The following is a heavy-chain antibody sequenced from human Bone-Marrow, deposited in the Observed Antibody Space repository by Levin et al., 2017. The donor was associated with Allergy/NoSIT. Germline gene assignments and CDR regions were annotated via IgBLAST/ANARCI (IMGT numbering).Heavy chain of an antibody. V-gene: IGHV3-53*01. D-gene: IGHD1-26*01. Sequence: GESLKISCVASGIIVTTKYMSWVRQAPGKGLEWVSVIYSGGSTIYADSVKGRFTIPRDKSTNTVFLQMNTLRAEDTAVYYCAVSELVGVTAGFDIWGQGTMVTVSS. CDR3: AVSELVGVTAGFDI. CDR2: IYSGGST. CDR1: GIIVTTKY. J-gene: IGHJ3*02.